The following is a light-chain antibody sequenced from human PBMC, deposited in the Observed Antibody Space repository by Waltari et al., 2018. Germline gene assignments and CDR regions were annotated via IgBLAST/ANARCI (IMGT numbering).Light chain of an antibody. J-gene: IGKJ2*01. CDR3: LQTYVSPYT. CDR2: WAS. Sequence: DIVMTQSPDSLGVSLGERATIHCKSSQSVLYSSKNKNYLSWYQQKPGQTPKMIIYWASTLESGVPDRFSGSGSGTDFTLTISSLQAEDVAVYYCLQTYVSPYTFGQGTNLEI. V-gene: IGKV4-1*01. CDR1: QSVLYSSKNKNY.